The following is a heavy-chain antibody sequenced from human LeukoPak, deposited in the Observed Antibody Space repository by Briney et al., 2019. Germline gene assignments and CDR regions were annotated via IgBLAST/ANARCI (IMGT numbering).Heavy chain of an antibody. D-gene: IGHD2-2*01. Sequence: GASVKVSCKASGYTFTGYYMHWVRQAPGQGLEWMGWINPSSGGTNYAQKFQGRVTMTRDTSISTAYMELSRLRSDDTAVYYCARGYCSSTSCYPVDYWGQGTLVTVSS. CDR2: INPSSGGT. V-gene: IGHV1-2*02. CDR3: ARGYCSSTSCYPVDY. CDR1: GYTFTGYY. J-gene: IGHJ4*02.